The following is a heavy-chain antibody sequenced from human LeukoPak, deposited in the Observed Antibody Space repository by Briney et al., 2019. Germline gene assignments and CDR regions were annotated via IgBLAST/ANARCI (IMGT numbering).Heavy chain of an antibody. J-gene: IGHJ3*02. D-gene: IGHD2-2*02. CDR1: GGSISSYY. CDR3: ARARIDQKAKVVPAAIGYYHDPYAFDI. CDR2: IYYSGTT. V-gene: IGHV4-59*12. Sequence: SETLSLTCTVSGGSISSYYWSWIRQPPGKGLEWIGYIYYSGTTNYNPSLKSRVTISVDTSKNQFSLKLSSVTAADTAVYYCARARIDQKAKVVPAAIGYYHDPYAFDIWGQGTMVTVSS.